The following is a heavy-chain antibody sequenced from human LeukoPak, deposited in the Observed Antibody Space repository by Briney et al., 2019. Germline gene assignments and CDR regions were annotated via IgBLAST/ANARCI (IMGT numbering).Heavy chain of an antibody. CDR1: GGTFSSYA. J-gene: IGHJ5*02. CDR2: IIPIFGTA. D-gene: IGHD3-10*01. CDR3: ARVGVFYGSGSYSECDNWFDP. Sequence: SVKVSCKASGGTFSSYAISWVRQAPGQGLEWMGGIIPIFGTANYAQKFQGRVTITADKSTSTAYMELSSLRSEDTAVYYCARVGVFYGSGSYSECDNWFDPWGQGTLVTVSS. V-gene: IGHV1-69*06.